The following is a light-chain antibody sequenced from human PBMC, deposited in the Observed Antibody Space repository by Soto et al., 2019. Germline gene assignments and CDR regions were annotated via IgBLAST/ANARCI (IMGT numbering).Light chain of an antibody. Sequence: EIVLTQSPGTLSLSPGERATLSCRASQTITNFYLAWYQQKLGQAPRLLIYGASNRATGIPDRFSGSGSGTDFTLTISRLAPADSAVYYCQQFGGSPPRFTFGPGTKVDVK. CDR3: QQFGGSPPRFT. V-gene: IGKV3-20*01. CDR1: QTITNFY. J-gene: IGKJ3*01. CDR2: GAS.